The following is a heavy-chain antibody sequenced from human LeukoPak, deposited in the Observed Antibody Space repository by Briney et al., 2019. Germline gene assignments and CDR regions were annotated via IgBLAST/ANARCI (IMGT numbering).Heavy chain of an antibody. CDR3: ARHRGDDYSNCLYYYYGMDV. V-gene: IGHV4-39*01. CDR1: GGSISSSSYY. D-gene: IGHD4-11*01. CDR2: IYYSGST. J-gene: IGHJ6*02. Sequence: PSETLSLTCTVSGGSISSSSYYWGWIRQPPGKGLEWIGSIYYSGSTYYNPSLKSRVTISVDTSKNQFSLKLSSVTAADTAVYYCARHRGDDYSNCLYYYYGMDVWGQGTTVTVSS.